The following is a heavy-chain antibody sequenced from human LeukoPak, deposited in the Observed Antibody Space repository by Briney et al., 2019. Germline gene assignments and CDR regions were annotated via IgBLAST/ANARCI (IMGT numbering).Heavy chain of an antibody. CDR3: ARNAPFDY. V-gene: IGHV3-7*01. J-gene: IGHJ4*02. Sequence: GGSLRLSCAASGFTYSTYWMSWVRQAPGKGLEWVANINQDGSEKYYVDSVRGRFTISRDNPKNSLYLQVNSLRGEDTAVYYCARNAPFDYWGQGTLVTVSS. CDR2: INQDGSEK. CDR1: GFTYSTYW.